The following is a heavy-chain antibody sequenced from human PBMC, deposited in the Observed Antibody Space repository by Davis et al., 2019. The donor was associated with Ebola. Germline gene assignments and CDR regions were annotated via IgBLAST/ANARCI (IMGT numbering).Heavy chain of an antibody. CDR3: ARGGNILTGYSYYFDY. D-gene: IGHD3-9*01. CDR1: GGTFSSYA. CDR2: IIPIFGTA. V-gene: IGHV1-69*13. J-gene: IGHJ4*02. Sequence: SVKVSCKASGGTFSSYAISWVRQAPGQGLERMGGIIPIFGTANYAQKFQGRVTITADESTSTAYMELSSLRSEDTAVYYCARGGNILTGYSYYFDYWGQGTLVTVSS.